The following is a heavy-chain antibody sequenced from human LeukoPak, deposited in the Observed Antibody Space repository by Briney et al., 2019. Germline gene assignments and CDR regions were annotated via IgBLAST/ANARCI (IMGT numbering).Heavy chain of an antibody. CDR2: INHSGST. J-gene: IGHJ5*02. CDR3: ARTRGAVAGTKGYNWFDP. D-gene: IGHD6-19*01. Sequence: SETLSLTCAVYGGPFSGYYWSWIRQSPGKGLEWIGEINHSGSTNYNPSLKSPVTISVDTSKNQFSLKLSSVTAADTAVYYCARTRGAVAGTKGYNWFDPWGQGTLVTVSS. V-gene: IGHV4-34*01. CDR1: GGPFSGYY.